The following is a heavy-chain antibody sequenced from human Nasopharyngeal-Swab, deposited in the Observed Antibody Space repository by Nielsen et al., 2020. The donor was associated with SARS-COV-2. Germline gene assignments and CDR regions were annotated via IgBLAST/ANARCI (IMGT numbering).Heavy chain of an antibody. V-gene: IGHV3-23*01. CDR3: AKAPYLRGLDV. Sequence: GGSLRLSCAASGFTFRSYAMSWVRQAPGKGLEWVSIISGSGDTTYWADSVNDRFSISRDNTKNTLYLQMNSLRVEDTAVYYCAKAPYLRGLDVWGQGTTVTVSS. D-gene: IGHD2-21*01. CDR1: GFTFRSYA. CDR2: ISGSGDTT. J-gene: IGHJ6*02.